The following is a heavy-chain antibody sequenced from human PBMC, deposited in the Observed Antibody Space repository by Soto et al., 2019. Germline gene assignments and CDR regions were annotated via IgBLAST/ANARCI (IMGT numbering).Heavy chain of an antibody. J-gene: IGHJ4*02. D-gene: IGHD6-6*01. CDR3: ARDLVAARPYFDY. Sequence: ESGGGVVQPGRSLRLSCAASGFIFRTYGMHWVRQAPGKGLEWVAVIWYDGSNKYYADSVKGRFTISRDNSKNTLSLQMNSLRAEDTAVYYCARDLVAARPYFDYWGQGTLVTVSS. CDR2: IWYDGSNK. V-gene: IGHV3-33*01. CDR1: GFIFRTYG.